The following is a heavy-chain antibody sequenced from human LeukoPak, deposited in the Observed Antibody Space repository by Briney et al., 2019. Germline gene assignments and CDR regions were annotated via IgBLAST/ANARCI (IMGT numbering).Heavy chain of an antibody. CDR1: GFTFSRYW. J-gene: IGHJ6*04. CDR2: INSDGTGT. CDR3: ARNYGSGYMDV. Sequence: PVGSLRLSCAASGFTFSRYWMHWVRQAPGKGLVWVSRINSDGTGTTYADSVKGRFTISRDNAKNTLWLQMNSLRAEDTAVYYCARNYGSGYMDVWGKGTTVTVSS. D-gene: IGHD3-10*01. V-gene: IGHV3-74*01.